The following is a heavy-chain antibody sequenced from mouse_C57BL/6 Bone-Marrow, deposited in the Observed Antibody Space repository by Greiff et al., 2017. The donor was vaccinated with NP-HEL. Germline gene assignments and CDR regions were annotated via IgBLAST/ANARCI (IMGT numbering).Heavy chain of an antibody. J-gene: IGHJ4*01. CDR3: TIYYYGSFYAMDY. D-gene: IGHD1-1*01. CDR1: GFNIKDDY. V-gene: IGHV14-4*01. Sequence: VQLQQSGAELVRPGASVKLSCTASGFNIKDDYMHWVKQRPEQGLEWIGWIDPENGDTEYASKFQGKATITADTSSSTAYLQLSSLTSEDTAVYYCTIYYYGSFYAMDYWGQGTSVTVSS. CDR2: IDPENGDT.